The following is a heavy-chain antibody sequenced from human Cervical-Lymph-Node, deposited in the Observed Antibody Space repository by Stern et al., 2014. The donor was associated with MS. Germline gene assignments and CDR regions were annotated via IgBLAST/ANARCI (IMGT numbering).Heavy chain of an antibody. D-gene: IGHD1-14*01. J-gene: IGHJ4*02. V-gene: IGHV5-51*01. CDR1: GYKFSIYW. Sequence: EVKLVASGAELIRPGESLKISCKGSGYKFSIYWIAWVRQMPGKGLEWKGFIYHGESENRYSTSFQGPVTMSADKSTSTAFLQWSSLNASDTAMYFCARQTTSWASDVWGQGTLVTVSS. CDR2: IYHGESEN. CDR3: ARQTTSWASDV.